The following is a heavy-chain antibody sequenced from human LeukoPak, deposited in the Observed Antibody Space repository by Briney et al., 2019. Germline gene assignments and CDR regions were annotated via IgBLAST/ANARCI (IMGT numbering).Heavy chain of an antibody. J-gene: IGHJ4*02. Sequence: SETLSLTCTVSGGSISSSSYYWGWIRQPPGKGLEWIGSIYYSGSTYYNPSLKSRVTISVDTSKNQFSLKLSSVTAADTAVYYCARHMYSSHEGSFDYWGQGTLVTVSS. V-gene: IGHV4-39*01. CDR1: GGSISSSSYY. CDR2: IYYSGST. D-gene: IGHD6-13*01. CDR3: ARHMYSSHEGSFDY.